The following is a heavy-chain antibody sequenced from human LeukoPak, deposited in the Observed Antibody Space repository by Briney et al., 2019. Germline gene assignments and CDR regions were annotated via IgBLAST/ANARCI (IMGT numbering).Heavy chain of an antibody. CDR3: ARDLVDGYNLFDY. V-gene: IGHV3-21*01. CDR2: ISSSSSYI. Sequence: GGSLRLSCAASGFTFSSYSMNWVRQAPGKGLEWVSSISSSSSYIYYADSVKGRFTISRDNAKNSLYLQMNSLRAEDTAVYYCARDLVDGYNLFDYWGQGTLVTVSS. J-gene: IGHJ4*02. D-gene: IGHD5-24*01. CDR1: GFTFSSYS.